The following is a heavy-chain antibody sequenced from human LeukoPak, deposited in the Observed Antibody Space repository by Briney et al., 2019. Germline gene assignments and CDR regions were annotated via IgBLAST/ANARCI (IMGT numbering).Heavy chain of an antibody. CDR1: ACTFICSN. CDR2: MNPNSGNT. Sequence: ASVKVSFKDCACTFICSNMNWVRQPTGQGLEWMGWMNPNSGNTGYAQKFQGRVTITRNNSISTTYMELSSLRSEDTAVYYSASGQGDYWGQGTMVTVSS. J-gene: IGHJ4*02. V-gene: IGHV1-8*03. CDR3: ASGQGDY.